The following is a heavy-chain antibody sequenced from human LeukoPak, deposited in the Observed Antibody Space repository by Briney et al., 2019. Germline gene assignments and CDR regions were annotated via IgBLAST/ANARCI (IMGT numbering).Heavy chain of an antibody. CDR3: ARGHYAIGFDY. Sequence: SQTLSLTCAISGDSVSGNSPTWNWIRQSPSRGLEWLGRTYYRSKSYNDYAVSVKSRITINPDTSKNQFSLHLNSVTPEDTAVYYCARGHYAIGFDYWGQGTLVTVSS. J-gene: IGHJ4*02. CDR2: TYYRSKSYN. D-gene: IGHD2-21*01. V-gene: IGHV6-1*01. CDR1: GDSVSGNSPT.